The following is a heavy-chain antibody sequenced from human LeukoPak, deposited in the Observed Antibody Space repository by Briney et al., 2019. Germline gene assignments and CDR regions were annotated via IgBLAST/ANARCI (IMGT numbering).Heavy chain of an antibody. CDR1: GYTFTSYD. CDR3: TKCMTASGTCFFAS. CDR2: IDPSNGSI. Sequence: SVKVSCKASGYTFTSYDINWVRQATGQGLEWIGWIDPSNGSIKYAEKLQGRVTMTTDTSTSTAYMDLRSLRSDDTAIYYCTKCMTASGTCFFASWGQGTLVTVSS. V-gene: IGHV1-18*01. D-gene: IGHD2-21*02. J-gene: IGHJ4*02.